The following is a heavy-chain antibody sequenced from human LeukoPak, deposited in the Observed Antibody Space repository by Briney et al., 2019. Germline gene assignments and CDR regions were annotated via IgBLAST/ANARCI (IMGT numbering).Heavy chain of an antibody. Sequence: SETLSLTCTVSAGSINPYYWSWIRQSAEKGLQWIGRIYASGTTKYNPSLQSRVATSVDMSKNQFSLNLASVTAADTAVYFCARDQGYTYGQTHYFDFWGQGILVTVSS. D-gene: IGHD5-18*01. J-gene: IGHJ4*02. CDR3: ARDQGYTYGQTHYFDF. CDR2: IYASGTT. V-gene: IGHV4-4*07. CDR1: AGSINPYY.